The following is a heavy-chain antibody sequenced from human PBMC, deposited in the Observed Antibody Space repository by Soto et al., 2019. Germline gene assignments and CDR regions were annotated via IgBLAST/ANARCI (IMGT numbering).Heavy chain of an antibody. CDR1: CGSLSSGNYY. CDR2: IYYSGST. D-gene: IGHD3-22*01. Sequence: PSETPSLTRTFSCGSLSSGNYYLGWVRPHPGKGLEWIGYIYYSGSTYYNPSLKSRVTISVDTSKNQFSLKLSSVTAADTAVYYCARHNYDSSGTAVDVWGQGTTVTVSS. J-gene: IGHJ6*02. CDR3: ARHNYDSSGTAVDV. V-gene: IGHV4-31*03.